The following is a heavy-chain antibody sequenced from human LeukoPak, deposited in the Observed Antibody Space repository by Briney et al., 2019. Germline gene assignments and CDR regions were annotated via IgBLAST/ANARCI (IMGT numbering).Heavy chain of an antibody. CDR2: IYYNRDT. J-gene: IGHJ4*02. V-gene: IGHV4-39*02. CDR3: ARLLYDFGDHYIDF. CDR1: GGSIRNKSYY. D-gene: IGHD4-17*01. Sequence: KASETLSLTCSASGGSIRNKSYYWAWIRQPPGKGLEWIGNIYYNRDTHTNASLKSRVTQSVETSRNHFSLKLRSATAADTAVYYCARLLYDFGDHYIDFWGQGTLVTVSS.